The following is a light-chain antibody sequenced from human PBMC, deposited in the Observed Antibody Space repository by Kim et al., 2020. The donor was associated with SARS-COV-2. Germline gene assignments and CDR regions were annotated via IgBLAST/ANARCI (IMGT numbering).Light chain of an antibody. CDR3: ATRDDSLRGGV. V-gene: IGLV1-47*01. Sequence: GQTVSISCSGSHANMGNNDVYWDPKVHGSAPKLIVFRNTERPSGVPDRFSGSKSGTPASLAISGLRSDDEADYYCATRDDSLRGGVFGGGTKLTVL. CDR2: RNT. J-gene: IGLJ3*02. CDR1: HANMGNND.